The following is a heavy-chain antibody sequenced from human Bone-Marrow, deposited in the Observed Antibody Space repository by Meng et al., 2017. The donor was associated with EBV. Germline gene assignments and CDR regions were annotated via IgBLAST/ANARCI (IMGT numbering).Heavy chain of an antibody. Sequence: EVQLLESXXXXVXXGGXLRLSCAASGFTFSSYAMSWVRQAPGKGLEWVSAISGSGGSTYYADSVKGRFTISRDNSKNTLYLQMNSLRAEDTAVYYCAKRPLYCSSTSCYEGYWGQGTLVTVSS. V-gene: IGHV3-23*01. CDR2: ISGSGGST. D-gene: IGHD2-2*01. CDR1: GFTFSSYA. CDR3: AKRPLYCSSTSCYEGY. J-gene: IGHJ4*02.